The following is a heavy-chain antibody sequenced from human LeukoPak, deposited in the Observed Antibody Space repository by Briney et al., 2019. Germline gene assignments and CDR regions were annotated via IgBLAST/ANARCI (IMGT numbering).Heavy chain of an antibody. J-gene: IGHJ4*02. D-gene: IGHD2-2*01. V-gene: IGHV3-30*04. CDR2: ISYDGSNK. CDR3: AREGTDCSSTSCYFDY. CDR1: GFTCSSYA. Sequence: GRSLRLSCAASGFTCSSYAMQWVRQAPGKGLEGVAAISYDGSNKYYADSVKGRFTISRDNSKNTLDLQMNRLRAEDTAVYYCAREGTDCSSTSCYFDYWGQGTLVTVSS.